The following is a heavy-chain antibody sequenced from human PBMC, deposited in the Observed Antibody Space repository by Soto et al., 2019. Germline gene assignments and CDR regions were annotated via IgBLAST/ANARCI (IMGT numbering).Heavy chain of an antibody. D-gene: IGHD3-9*01. J-gene: IGHJ4*02. CDR1: GFTFDSYA. CDR2: ISWSGGDK. CDR3: VKDSYYDIVTGFSYFDY. Sequence: EVQLVESGGDLVQPGRSLRLACAASGFTFDSYAMHWVRQLPGKGLEWVSGISWSGGDKAYAASVKGRCSISRDNATKSLYLHIDSLRLEDTAVYYCVKDSYYDIVTGFSYFDYWGRGTPVTVSS. V-gene: IGHV3-9*01.